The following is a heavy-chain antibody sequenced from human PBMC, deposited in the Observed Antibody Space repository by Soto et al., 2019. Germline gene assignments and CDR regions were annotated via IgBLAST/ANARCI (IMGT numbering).Heavy chain of an antibody. D-gene: IGHD5-12*01. CDR3: XXXXATISYYYYGMDV. CDR1: GGTFSSYA. J-gene: IGHJ6*02. V-gene: IGHV1-69*01. Sequence: QVQLVQSGAEVKKPGSSVKVSCKASGGTFSSYAISWVRQAPGQGLEWMGGIIPIFGTANYAQKFQGRVTITADESTSTAYMELSSLRSEDTAVYXXXXXXATISYYYYGMDVWGQGTTVTVSS. CDR2: IIPIFGTA.